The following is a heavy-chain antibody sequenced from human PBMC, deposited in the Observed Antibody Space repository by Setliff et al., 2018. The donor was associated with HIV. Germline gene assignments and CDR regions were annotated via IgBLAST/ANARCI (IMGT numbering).Heavy chain of an antibody. J-gene: IGHJ4*02. CDR2: ISYDGSRT. Sequence: GGSLRLSCVASGFTFSSYSMNWVRQAPGKGLEWVSVISYDGSRTSYADSVKGRFNISRDNSKKTVHLQVNSLRAEDTAVYYCAVLWPFDYWGLGTLVTVSS. V-gene: IGHV3-30*12. CDR3: AVLWPFDY. CDR1: GFTFSSYS. D-gene: IGHD3-10*01.